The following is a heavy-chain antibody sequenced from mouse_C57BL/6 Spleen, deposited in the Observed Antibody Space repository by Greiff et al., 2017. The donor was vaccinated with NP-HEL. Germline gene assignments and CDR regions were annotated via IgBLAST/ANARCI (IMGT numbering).Heavy chain of an antibody. CDR2: IRNKANGYTT. CDR3: ARSSLLRFYFDY. V-gene: IGHV7-3*01. Sequence: DVMLVESGGGLVQPGGSLSLSCAASGFTFTDYYMSWVRQPPGKALEWLGFIRNKANGYTTEYSASVKGRFTISRVNSQSILYLQMNALRAEDSATYYCARSSLLRFYFDYWGQGTTLTVSS. D-gene: IGHD1-2*01. CDR1: GFTFTDYY. J-gene: IGHJ2*01.